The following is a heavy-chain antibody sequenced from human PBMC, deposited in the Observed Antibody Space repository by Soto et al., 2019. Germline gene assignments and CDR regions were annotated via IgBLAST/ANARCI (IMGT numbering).Heavy chain of an antibody. J-gene: IGHJ3*01. V-gene: IGHV3-23*01. CDR3: AKDIVYDSSGYYYVSAFDV. Sequence: GGSLRLSCAASGFIFNSYGMSWGRQAPGMGLEWVSVISGSGAFIYYADSVKGRFSISRDNSRNTLHLQMNSLRAEDTAVYYCAKDIVYDSSGYYYVSAFDVWGQGTMVTVSS. CDR2: ISGSGAFI. CDR1: GFIFNSYG. D-gene: IGHD3-22*01.